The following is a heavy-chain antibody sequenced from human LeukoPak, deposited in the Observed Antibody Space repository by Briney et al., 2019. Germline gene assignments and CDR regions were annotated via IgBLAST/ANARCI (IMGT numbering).Heavy chain of an antibody. V-gene: IGHV3-23*01. CDR2: ISGSGGST. CDR1: GFTFSSYA. CDR3: AKDRRYFDWLLPTDYFDY. Sequence: GRSLRLSCAASGFTFSSYAMSWVRHAPGKGLEWVSAISGSGGSTYYADSVKGRFTISRDNSKNTLYMQMNSMRAEDTVVYYCAKDRRYFDWLLPTDYFDYWGQGTLVTVSS. D-gene: IGHD3-9*01. J-gene: IGHJ4*02.